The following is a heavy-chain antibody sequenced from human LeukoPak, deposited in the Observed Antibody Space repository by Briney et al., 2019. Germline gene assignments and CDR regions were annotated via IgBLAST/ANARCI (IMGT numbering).Heavy chain of an antibody. Sequence: SGTLSLTCAVSGDSISSSRWWTWVRQPPGKGLEWIGEMFYSGTSNYNPSLESRVTISVDTSKNQFSLKLTSVTAADTAVYYCATNDFWSGYLDYWGQGTLVTVSS. CDR2: MFYSGTS. V-gene: IGHV4-4*02. CDR3: ATNDFWSGYLDY. D-gene: IGHD3-3*01. CDR1: GDSISSSRW. J-gene: IGHJ4*02.